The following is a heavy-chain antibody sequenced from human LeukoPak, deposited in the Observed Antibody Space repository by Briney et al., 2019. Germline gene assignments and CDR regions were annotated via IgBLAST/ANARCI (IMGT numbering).Heavy chain of an antibody. V-gene: IGHV3-53*01. CDR1: EFIFSANY. J-gene: IGHJ4*02. Sequence: GGSLRLSCAASEFIFSANYMSWVRQAPGKGLEWVSLIYSGGSTYYADSVKGRFTISRDSSKNILHLQMNSLRAEDTAVYYCARVAGITGTLDYWGQGTLVTVSS. CDR3: ARVAGITGTLDY. D-gene: IGHD1-20*01. CDR2: IYSGGST.